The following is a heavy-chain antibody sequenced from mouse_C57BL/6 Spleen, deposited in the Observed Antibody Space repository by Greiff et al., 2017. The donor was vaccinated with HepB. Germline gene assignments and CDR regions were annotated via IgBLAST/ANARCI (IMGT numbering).Heavy chain of an antibody. Sequence: QVQLQQPGAELVMPGASVKLSCKASGYTFTSYWMHWVKQRPGQGLEWIGEIDPSDSYTTYNQKFKGKSTLTVDKSSSTAYMQLSSLTSEDSAVYYCANSYAMDYWGQGTSVTVSS. CDR3: ANSYAMDY. CDR2: IDPSDSYT. J-gene: IGHJ4*01. V-gene: IGHV1-69*01. CDR1: GYTFTSYW.